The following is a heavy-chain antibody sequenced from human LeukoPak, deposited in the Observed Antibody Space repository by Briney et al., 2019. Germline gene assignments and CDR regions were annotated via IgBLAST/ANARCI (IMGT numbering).Heavy chain of an antibody. CDR1: GFNFSSDG. D-gene: IGHD5/OR15-5a*01. V-gene: IGHV3-30*18. Sequence: GGSLRLFCAASGFNFSSDGMHWVRQAPGKGLEWVAVISYDGSDKFYADSVKGRFSISRDNSKSTLYLQMNSLGAEDTAVYYCAQDPLSLWGQGTLVTVSS. CDR2: ISYDGSDK. CDR3: AQDPLSL. J-gene: IGHJ4*02.